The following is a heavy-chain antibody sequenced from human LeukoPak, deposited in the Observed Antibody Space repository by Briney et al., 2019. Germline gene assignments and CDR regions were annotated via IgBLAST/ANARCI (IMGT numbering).Heavy chain of an antibody. CDR2: ISSNGRST. D-gene: IGHD2-2*01. CDR1: GFTFSSYA. Sequence: GGSLRLSCSASGFTFSSYAMHWVRQAPGKGLEYVSAISSNGRSTYYADSVKGRFTISRDNSKNTLYLQMSSLRAEDTAVYYCVKDHYCSSTSCYPDFDYWGQGTLVTVSS. V-gene: IGHV3-64D*06. J-gene: IGHJ4*02. CDR3: VKDHYCSSTSCYPDFDY.